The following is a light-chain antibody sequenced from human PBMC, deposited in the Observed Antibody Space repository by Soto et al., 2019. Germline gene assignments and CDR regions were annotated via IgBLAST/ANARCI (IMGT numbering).Light chain of an antibody. Sequence: EIVLTQSPAALSLSPGERASLSCRASQSVSTTVAWYHQKPGQAPRLLIYGASTRATGIPARFSGSGSGTEFTLIISSLQSEDFAVYYCQDYSDWPTWTFGQGTKVDNK. CDR1: QSVSTT. J-gene: IGKJ1*01. CDR3: QDYSDWPTWT. CDR2: GAS. V-gene: IGKV3-15*01.